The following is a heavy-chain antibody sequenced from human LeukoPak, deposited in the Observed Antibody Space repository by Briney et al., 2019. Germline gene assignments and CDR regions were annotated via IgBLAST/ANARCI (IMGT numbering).Heavy chain of an antibody. V-gene: IGHV4-39*01. CDR1: GGSISSSSYY. CDR2: IYYSGST. CDR3: ARPEGYFGSGIYSYWFDP. Sequence: SETLSLTCTVSGGSISSSSYYWGWIRQPPGKGLEWIGSIYYSGSTYYNPSLKSRVTISVDTSKNQFSLKLSSVTAADTAVYYCARPEGYFGSGIYSYWFDPWGQGTLVTVSS. D-gene: IGHD3-10*01. J-gene: IGHJ5*02.